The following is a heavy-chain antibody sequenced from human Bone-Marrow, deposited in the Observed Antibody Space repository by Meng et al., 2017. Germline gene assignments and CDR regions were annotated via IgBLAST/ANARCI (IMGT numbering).Heavy chain of an antibody. V-gene: IGHV1-18*01. Sequence: ASVKVSCKASGYTSTSYGISWVRQAPGQGLEWMGWISAYNGNTNYAQKLQGRVTMTTDTSTSTAYMELRSLRSDDTAVYYCARTYYYDSSGFPVRYYYGMDVWGQGTTVTVSS. CDR2: ISAYNGNT. D-gene: IGHD3-22*01. CDR3: ARTYYYDSSGFPVRYYYGMDV. CDR1: GYTSTSYG. J-gene: IGHJ6*02.